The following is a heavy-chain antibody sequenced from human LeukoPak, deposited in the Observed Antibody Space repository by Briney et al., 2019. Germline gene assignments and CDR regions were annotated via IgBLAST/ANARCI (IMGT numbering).Heavy chain of an antibody. CDR3: ARLRGYTSSARGYVEY. V-gene: IGHV4-39*01. Sequence: ASETLSLTCTVFGDSVSSSNYYWAWFRQPPGKGLDWIGSLYYDGRTYYDPSLKSRVTISVDTSKNQFSLKLSSVTAADTAVYYCARLRGYTSSARGYVEYWGQGTLVTVSS. CDR1: GDSVSSSNYY. D-gene: IGHD6-13*01. CDR2: LYYDGRT. J-gene: IGHJ4*02.